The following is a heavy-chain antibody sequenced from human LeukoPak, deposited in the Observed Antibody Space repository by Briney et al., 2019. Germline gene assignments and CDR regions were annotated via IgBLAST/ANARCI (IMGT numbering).Heavy chain of an antibody. V-gene: IGHV3-23*01. Sequence: GGSLRLSCAASGLTFSSYAMSWVRQAPGKGLEWVSAISGTGGSTYYSNPVKGRFTISRDNSKNTLYLQMNSLRAEDTAVYYCAKDPDCSSTSCYNFRFDPWGQGTLVTVSS. J-gene: IGHJ5*02. D-gene: IGHD2-2*02. CDR2: ISGTGGST. CDR1: GLTFSSYA. CDR3: AKDPDCSSTSCYNFRFDP.